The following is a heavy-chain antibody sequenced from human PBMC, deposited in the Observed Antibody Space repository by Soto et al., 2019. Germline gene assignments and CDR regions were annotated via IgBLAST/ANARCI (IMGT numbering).Heavy chain of an antibody. J-gene: IGHJ4*02. V-gene: IGHV1-8*01. D-gene: IGHD6-19*01. Sequence: GASVKVSCKASGYTYTSYDSNWVRQATGKGLEWMGWMNPNSGNTGYAQKFQGRVTMTSTTSISTAYTELSSLRAEDTAVCDGAGEKVAAAAGLDWGQGTLVTV. CDR2: MNPNSGNT. CDR1: GYTYTSYD. CDR3: AGEKVAAAAGLD.